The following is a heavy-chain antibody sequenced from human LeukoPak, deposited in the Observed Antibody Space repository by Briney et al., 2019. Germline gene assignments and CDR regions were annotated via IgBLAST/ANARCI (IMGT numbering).Heavy chain of an antibody. J-gene: IGHJ4*02. CDR3: APHRFGEPHFEY. Sequence: KPSETLSLTCTVSDNSISSFYWSWIRQPPGKGLEWIGFVYKTGHTNYSPSLKSRVAISLDGSKSQVSLRLTSMTAADTAVYYCAPHRFGEPHFEYWGRGTLVSVSS. V-gene: IGHV4-59*08. CDR1: DNSISSFY. D-gene: IGHD3-10*01. CDR2: VYKTGHT.